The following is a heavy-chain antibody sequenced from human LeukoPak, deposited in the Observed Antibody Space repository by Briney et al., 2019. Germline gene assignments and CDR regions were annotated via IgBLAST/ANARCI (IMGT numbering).Heavy chain of an antibody. D-gene: IGHD7-27*01. Sequence: SETLPLTCTVSGGSISSYYWSWIRQPPGKGLEWIGYIYYSGSTNYNPSLKSRVTISVDTSKNQFSLKLSSVTAADTAVYYCASTFTLTGEPPTPGGFDYWGQGTLVTVSS. CDR1: GGSISSYY. V-gene: IGHV4-59*01. J-gene: IGHJ4*02. CDR2: IYYSGST. CDR3: ASTFTLTGEPPTPGGFDY.